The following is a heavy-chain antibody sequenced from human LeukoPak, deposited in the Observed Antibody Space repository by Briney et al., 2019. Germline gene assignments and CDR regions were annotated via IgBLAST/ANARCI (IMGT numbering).Heavy chain of an antibody. D-gene: IGHD3-9*01. V-gene: IGHV3-23*01. CDR2: ITSGGRT. CDR3: WEDSKFYDLLTAYAFDL. Sequence: GGSLRLSCAASGFTFRSYAMSWVRQAPGKGLEWISGITSGGRTYYADSVKGRFTISTDNSKNTLYLQMNSLRTEDTAVYYCWEDSKFYDLLTAYAFDLWGQGTLVIVSS. J-gene: IGHJ4*02. CDR1: GFTFRSYA.